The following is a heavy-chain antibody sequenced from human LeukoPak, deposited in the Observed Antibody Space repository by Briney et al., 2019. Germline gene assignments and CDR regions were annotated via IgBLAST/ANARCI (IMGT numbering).Heavy chain of an antibody. Sequence: PGGSLRLSCAASGFTFSSYSMNWVRQAPGKGLEWVAAIPHDGSNALYADSVKGRFTISRDDSKDTQYLQMNSLRIEDSAMYYCATGSDYYYASWGQGTLVTVSS. CDR3: ATGSDYYYAS. D-gene: IGHD3-3*01. CDR2: IPHDGSNA. J-gene: IGHJ5*02. CDR1: GFTFSSYS. V-gene: IGHV3-30*03.